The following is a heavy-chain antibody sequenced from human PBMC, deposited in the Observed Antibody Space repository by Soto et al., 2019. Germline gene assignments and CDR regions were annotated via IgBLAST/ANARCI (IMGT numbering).Heavy chain of an antibody. CDR1: GFTFSSYA. CDR3: ARLSGDGSMDV. J-gene: IGHJ6*02. CDR2: ISFDGSNK. D-gene: IGHD3-10*01. V-gene: IGHV3-30-3*01. Sequence: QVQLVESGGGVVQPGRSLRLSCAASGFTFSSYALHWVRPAPGKGLESGAVISFDGSNKYYADSVKGRFTISRDSSKKTLYMQMNSPRPEDTDVYYCARLSGDGSMDVWGQGTTVSVSS.